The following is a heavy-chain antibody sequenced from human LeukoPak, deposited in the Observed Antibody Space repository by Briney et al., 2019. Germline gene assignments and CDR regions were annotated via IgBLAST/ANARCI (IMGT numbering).Heavy chain of an antibody. CDR1: GFTFDDYT. CDR2: ISWNSGSI. J-gene: IGHJ4*02. Sequence: GRSLRLSCAASGFTFDDYTMHWVRQAPGKGLEWVSGISWNSGSIGYADSVKGRFTISRGNAKNSLYLQMNSLRGDDTALYYCAKDRRNDFDYWGQGTLVTVSS. D-gene: IGHD1-14*01. V-gene: IGHV3-9*01. CDR3: AKDRRNDFDY.